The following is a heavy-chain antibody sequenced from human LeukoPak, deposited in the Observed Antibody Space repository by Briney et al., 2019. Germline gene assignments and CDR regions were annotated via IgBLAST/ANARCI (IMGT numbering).Heavy chain of an antibody. CDR3: ARGSTRFLYVY. Sequence: SETLSLTCTVSGGSISSSSYYWGWIRQPPGKGLEWIGSIYYSGSTYYNPSLKSRVTISVDTSKNQFSLKLSSVTAADTAVYYCARGSTRFLYVYWGQGTLVTVSS. D-gene: IGHD2/OR15-2a*01. J-gene: IGHJ4*02. V-gene: IGHV4-39*07. CDR1: GGSISSSSYY. CDR2: IYYSGST.